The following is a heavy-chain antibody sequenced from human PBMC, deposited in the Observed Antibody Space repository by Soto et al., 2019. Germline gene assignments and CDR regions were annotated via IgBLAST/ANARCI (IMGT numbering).Heavy chain of an antibody. D-gene: IGHD2-8*02. CDR2: INHSGST. CDR3: ARDKITGLFDY. V-gene: IGHV4-34*01. J-gene: IGHJ4*02. Sequence: SETLSLTCAVYGGSFSGYYWSWIRQPPGKGLEWIGEINHSGSTNYNPSLKSRVIISVDTSKNQFSLKLSSLTAADTAVYYCARDKITGLFDYWGQGTLVTVSS. CDR1: GGSFSGYY.